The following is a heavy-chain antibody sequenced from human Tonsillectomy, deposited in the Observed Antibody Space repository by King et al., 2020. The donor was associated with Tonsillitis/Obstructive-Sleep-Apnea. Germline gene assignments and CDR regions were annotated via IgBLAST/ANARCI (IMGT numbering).Heavy chain of an antibody. CDR2: IYSRGGT. V-gene: IGHV3-53*01. J-gene: IGHJ4*02. D-gene: IGHD3-3*01. Sequence: VQLVESGGGLMQPGGSLRLSCAASGFNVSSNYVTWVRQAPGKGLEWLSVIYSRGGTDYAASVKGRFTISRDNSKNTLYLQVRSLRAEDTAVYYWAGGLNNFWSGYYRSDFWGQGSLVTVSS. CDR1: GFNVSSNY. CDR3: AGGLNNFWSGYYRSDF.